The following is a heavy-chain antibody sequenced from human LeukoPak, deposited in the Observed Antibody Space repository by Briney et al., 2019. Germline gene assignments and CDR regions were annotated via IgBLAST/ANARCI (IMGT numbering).Heavy chain of an antibody. J-gene: IGHJ4*02. D-gene: IGHD2-2*01. CDR2: IYYSGST. Sequence: SETLSLTCTVSGGSISSSIYYWGWIRQPPGKGLEWIGSIYYSGSTYYNPSLKSRVIISVDTSKNQFSLKLKSVTAAGMAVYYCARLADCSSTSCYDHWGQGTLVTVSS. V-gene: IGHV4-39*01. CDR1: GGSISSSIYY. CDR3: ARLADCSSTSCYDH.